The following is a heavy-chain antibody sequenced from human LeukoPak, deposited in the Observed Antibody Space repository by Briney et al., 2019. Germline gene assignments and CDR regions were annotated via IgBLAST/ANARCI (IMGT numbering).Heavy chain of an antibody. CDR2: IYPGDSDV. CDR1: GYRFTEFW. V-gene: IGHV5-51*01. J-gene: IGHJ4*02. Sequence: GESLKISCKASGYRFTEFWIAWVRRTPGKGLEWMGIIYPGDSDVRYSPSFQGQVTISADKSTKSAHLQWNDLRASDTGIYYCARHWDCSGGSCYGFDYWGQGTLVTVSS. CDR3: ARHWDCSGGSCYGFDY. D-gene: IGHD2-15*01.